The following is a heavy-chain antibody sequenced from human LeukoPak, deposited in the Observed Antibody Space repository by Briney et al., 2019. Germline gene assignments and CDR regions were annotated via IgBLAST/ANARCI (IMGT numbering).Heavy chain of an antibody. Sequence: SETLSLTCTVSGGSINSYYWGWVRQPAGKGLEWIGRIYTTGTTNYSPSLKSRLTMSLDTSKNQFSLKFCGGQGYTASYYFVDYWSQGTLVTVSS. CDR3: DY. CDR2: IYTTGTT. J-gene: IGHJ4*02. CDR1: GGSINSYY. D-gene: IGHD3-10*01. V-gene: IGHV4-4*07.